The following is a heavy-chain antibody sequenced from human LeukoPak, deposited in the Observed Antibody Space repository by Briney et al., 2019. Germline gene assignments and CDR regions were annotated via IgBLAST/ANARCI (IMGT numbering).Heavy chain of an antibody. D-gene: IGHD2-15*01. CDR1: GGSISSYY. Sequence: SGTLSLTCTVSGGSISSYYGSWIRQPPGKGLEWIGYIYYSGSTNYNPSLKSRVTISVDTSKNQFSLKLSSVTAADTAVYYCARGYCSGGSCYEIDYWGQGTLVTVSS. J-gene: IGHJ4*02. CDR2: IYYSGST. CDR3: ARGYCSGGSCYEIDY. V-gene: IGHV4-59*08.